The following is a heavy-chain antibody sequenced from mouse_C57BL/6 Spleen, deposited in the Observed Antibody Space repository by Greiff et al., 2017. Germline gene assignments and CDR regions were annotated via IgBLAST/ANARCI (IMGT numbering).Heavy chain of an antibody. CDR3: ARVLRFGD. D-gene: IGHD2-12*01. CDR2: IDPDSGGT. V-gene: IGHV1-72*01. CDR1: GFTFTSYW. Sequence: QVQLQQPGAELVKPGASVKLSCTASGFTFTSYWMHWVKQRPGRGLEWIGWIDPDSGGTKYNEKFKSKATLTVDKPSSTAYMQLSSLTSEDSAVCTCARVLRFGDGGKGTTLTASS. J-gene: IGHJ2*01.